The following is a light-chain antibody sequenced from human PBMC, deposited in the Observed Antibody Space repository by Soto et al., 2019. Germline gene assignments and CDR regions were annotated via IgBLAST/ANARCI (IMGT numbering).Light chain of an antibody. CDR2: GAS. Sequence: EIVLTQSPDTLSLSPGERATLSCRASQSVTSNYLAWYQQKPGQAPRLLIYGASSRATGIPDRFSGSGSGPDFTLTISRLEPEDFAVYFCQHYGSSPWTFGQGTKVDIK. J-gene: IGKJ1*01. CDR3: QHYGSSPWT. CDR1: QSVTSNY. V-gene: IGKV3-20*01.